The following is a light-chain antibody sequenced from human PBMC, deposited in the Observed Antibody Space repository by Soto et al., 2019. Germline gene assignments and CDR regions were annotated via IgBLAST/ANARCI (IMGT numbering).Light chain of an antibody. Sequence: EIMLTQSPATLSLSPGERATLSCRASQSVSSYLAWYQQKPGQAPRLLIYGASSRAAGIPDRFSGSGSGADFTLTINRLEPEDFAVYYCQQYAGSLFTFGGGTK. V-gene: IGKV3-20*01. CDR3: QQYAGSLFT. CDR1: QSVSSY. CDR2: GAS. J-gene: IGKJ4*01.